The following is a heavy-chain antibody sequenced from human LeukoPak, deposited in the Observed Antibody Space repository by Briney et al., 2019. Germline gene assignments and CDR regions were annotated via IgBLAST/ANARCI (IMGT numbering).Heavy chain of an antibody. CDR2: IHTTGST. Sequence: SETLSLTCTVSGDSISNYYCSWIRQPAGKGLEWIGRIHTTGSTNYNPSLKSRPTMSVDTSKNQFSLKLSSVTAADTAVYYCAKTSGSYRPWGQGTLVTVSS. CDR1: GDSISNYY. D-gene: IGHD1-26*01. J-gene: IGHJ4*02. CDR3: AKTSGSYRP. V-gene: IGHV4-4*07.